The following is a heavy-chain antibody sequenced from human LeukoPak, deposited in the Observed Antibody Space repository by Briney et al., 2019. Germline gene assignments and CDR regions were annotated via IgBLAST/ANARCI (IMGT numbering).Heavy chain of an antibody. CDR1: GYTFTAYY. J-gene: IGHJ5*02. V-gene: IGHV1-2*02. CDR3: GRGNKSFDP. CDR2: INPNTGDT. Sequence: ASVKVSCKASGYTFTAYYVHWVRQAPGQGLEWIGCINPNTGDTNYAPKFQGRVTMIKDTSTNSAYMELNKLTSDDTAVYYCGRGNKSFDPWGQGTLVTVSS.